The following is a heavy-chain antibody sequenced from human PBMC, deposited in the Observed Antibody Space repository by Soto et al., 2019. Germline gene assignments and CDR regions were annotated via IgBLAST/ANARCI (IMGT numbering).Heavy chain of an antibody. J-gene: IGHJ6*02. CDR1: GFTFSNYG. Sequence: PGGSLRLSCVACGFTFSNYGIHWVRQAPGKGLEWVAVIWSDGSNKYYAGSVKGRFTISRDNSRNTLFLQMNSLRADDTAVYYCVKEERPHYYYYGMDVWGQGTTVTVSS. V-gene: IGHV3-33*06. CDR2: IWSDGSNK. CDR3: VKEERPHYYYYGMDV.